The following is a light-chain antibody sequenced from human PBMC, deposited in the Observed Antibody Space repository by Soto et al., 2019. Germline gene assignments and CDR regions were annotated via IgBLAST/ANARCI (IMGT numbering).Light chain of an antibody. J-gene: IGKJ1*01. Sequence: DIRMTQSPSTLSAFVGDRVTITCRASQSISLSLAWYQQKPGKAPDLLISDASNLERGVPSRFSGSGSGTEFTLTISSLQPDDSATYYCQQYNSYWTFGPGTKVDIK. CDR2: DAS. CDR1: QSISLS. CDR3: QQYNSYWT. V-gene: IGKV1-5*01.